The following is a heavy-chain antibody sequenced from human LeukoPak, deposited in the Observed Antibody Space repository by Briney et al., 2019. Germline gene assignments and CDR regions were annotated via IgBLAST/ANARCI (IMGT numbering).Heavy chain of an antibody. CDR2: MSSDESTT. Sequence: GGSLRLSCAASGFTLSSYWMHWARQTPGKGLVWVSRMSSDESTTNYADSVRGRFTISRDNAKNALCLQMNNLRAEDTAIYFCARGRGLYGWFDPWGQGTLVTVSS. CDR3: ARGRGLYGWFDP. CDR1: GFTLSSYW. V-gene: IGHV3-74*01. D-gene: IGHD4-17*01. J-gene: IGHJ5*02.